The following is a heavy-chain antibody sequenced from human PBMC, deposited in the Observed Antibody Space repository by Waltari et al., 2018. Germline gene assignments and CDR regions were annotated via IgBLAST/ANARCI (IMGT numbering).Heavy chain of an antibody. D-gene: IGHD6-13*01. CDR2: INADNGNT. V-gene: IGHV1-3*01. CDR1: GYTFTSYA. CDR3: ARDNKAAAGPDYFDY. J-gene: IGHJ4*02. Sequence: QVQLVQSGAEVKKPGASVKVSCKDSGYTFTSYAMHWVSQAPGKRLEWMGWINADNGNTKYSEKFQGRVTITRDTSASTAYMELSSLRAEDTAVYYCARDNKAAAGPDYFDYWGQGTLVTVSS.